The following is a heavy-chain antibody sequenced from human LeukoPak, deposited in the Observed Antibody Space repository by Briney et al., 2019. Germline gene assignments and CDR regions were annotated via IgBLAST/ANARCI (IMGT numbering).Heavy chain of an antibody. J-gene: IGHJ4*02. D-gene: IGHD6-13*01. V-gene: IGHV3-33*08. Sequence: GGSLRLSCAASGFTFSGYWMHWVRQAPGKGLEWVAVIWYDGSNENYADSVKGRFTISRDNSKNTLYLQMNSLRAEDTAVYYCARDQVYSSSWILDYWGQGTLVTVSS. CDR1: GFTFSGYW. CDR3: ARDQVYSSSWILDY. CDR2: IWYDGSNE.